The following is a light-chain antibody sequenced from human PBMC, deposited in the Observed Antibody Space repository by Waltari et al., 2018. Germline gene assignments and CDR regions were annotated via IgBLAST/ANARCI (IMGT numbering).Light chain of an antibody. Sequence: DIQMTQSPSSLSASVGDRVTITCRASQNINSYLNWYQQKPGKAPQPLIDAASSLQSGVPSRFGGSGSGTDFTLTISSLQPDDFATYYCQQSYSAPYTLGQGTKLEIK. CDR1: QNINSY. CDR3: QQSYSAPYT. J-gene: IGKJ2*01. V-gene: IGKV1-39*01. CDR2: AAS.